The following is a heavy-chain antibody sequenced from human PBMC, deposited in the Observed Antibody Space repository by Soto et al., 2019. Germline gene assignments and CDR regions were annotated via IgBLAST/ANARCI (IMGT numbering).Heavy chain of an antibody. J-gene: IGHJ4*02. CDR2: ISSTTNYI. CDR3: ARESEDLTSNFDY. CDR1: GFTFTMYS. Sequence: PGGSLRLSCAASGFTFTMYSMNWVRHAPGKGLEWVSSISSTTNYIYYGDSMKGRFTISRDNAKNSLYLEMNSLRAEDTAVYYCARESEDLTSNFDYWGRGTLVTVSS. V-gene: IGHV3-21*06.